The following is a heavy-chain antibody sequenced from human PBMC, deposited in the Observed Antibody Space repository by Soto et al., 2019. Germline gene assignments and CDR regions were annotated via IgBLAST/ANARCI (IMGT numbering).Heavy chain of an antibody. CDR2: IIPIFGTA. CDR1: GGTFSSYA. J-gene: IGHJ6*02. CDR3: ARDQTPGAAAANTNYGMDV. V-gene: IGHV1-69*13. D-gene: IGHD6-13*01. Sequence: GASVKVSCKASGGTFSSYAISWVRQAPGQGLEWMGGIIPIFGTANYAQKFQGRVTITADESTSTAYMELSSLRSEDTAVYYCARDQTPGAAAANTNYGMDVWGQGTTVTVSS.